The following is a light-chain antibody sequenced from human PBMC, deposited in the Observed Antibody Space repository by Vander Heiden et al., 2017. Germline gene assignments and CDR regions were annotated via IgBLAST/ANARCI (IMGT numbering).Light chain of an antibody. CDR3: QVWDSNSDHLVV. Sequence: SYLLPQAPSVSVAPGQPARMTCGGNRIEDKRGLWYQQTAGQAPVLVVYDDTDRPAGIPDRFSGANAGNTATLTITRVEAGDEADFYCQVWDSNSDHLVVFGGGTKLTVL. CDR1: RIEDKR. CDR2: DDT. V-gene: IGLV3-21*02. J-gene: IGLJ2*01.